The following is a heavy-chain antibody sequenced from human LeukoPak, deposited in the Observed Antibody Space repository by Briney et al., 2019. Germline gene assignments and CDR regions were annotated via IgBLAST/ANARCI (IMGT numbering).Heavy chain of an antibody. J-gene: IGHJ4*02. Sequence: SETLSLTCAVYGGSFSGYYWSWIRQPPGKGLEWIGEINHSGSTNYNPSLKSRVTISVDTSKNQFSLKLSSVTAADTAVYYCARDPISVYCSGTSCYPTTRRYYFDYWGQGTLVTVPS. V-gene: IGHV4-34*01. D-gene: IGHD2-2*01. CDR1: GGSFSGYY. CDR3: ARDPISVYCSGTSCYPTTRRYYFDY. CDR2: INHSGST.